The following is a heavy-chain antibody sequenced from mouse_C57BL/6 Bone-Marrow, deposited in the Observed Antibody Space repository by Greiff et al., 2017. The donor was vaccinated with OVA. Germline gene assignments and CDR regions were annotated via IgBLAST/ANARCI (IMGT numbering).Heavy chain of an antibody. Sequence: DVMLVESGGGLVKPGGSLKLSCAASGFTFSSYAMSWVRQTPEKRLEWVATISDGGSYTYYPDNVKGRFTISRDNAKNNLYLQMSHLKSEDTAMYYCARDGDGYYWFAYWGQGTLVTVSA. CDR1: GFTFSSYA. CDR3: ARDGDGYYWFAY. D-gene: IGHD2-3*01. CDR2: ISDGGSYT. J-gene: IGHJ3*01. V-gene: IGHV5-4*01.